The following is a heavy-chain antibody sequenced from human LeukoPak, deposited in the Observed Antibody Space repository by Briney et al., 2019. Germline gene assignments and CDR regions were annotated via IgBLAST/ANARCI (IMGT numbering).Heavy chain of an antibody. Sequence: TGGSLRLSCAASGFTFSSYWMHWVRQALGKWLVWVSRINSDGSSTSYADSVKGRFTISRDNAKNTLYLQMNSLRAEATAVYYCARESFYYDSSGYYGWFDPWGQGTLVTVSS. V-gene: IGHV3-74*01. CDR3: ARESFYYDSSGYYGWFDP. CDR2: INSDGSST. D-gene: IGHD3-22*01. J-gene: IGHJ5*02. CDR1: GFTFSSYW.